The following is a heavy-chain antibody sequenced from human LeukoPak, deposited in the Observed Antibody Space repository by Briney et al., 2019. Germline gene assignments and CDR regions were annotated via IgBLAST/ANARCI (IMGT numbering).Heavy chain of an antibody. V-gene: IGHV4-30-2*01. CDR3: ARSTYYYDSSGYYGYYFDY. Sequence: SETLSLTCTVSGGSISSGGYHWSWIRQPPGKGLEWIGYIYHSGGTYYNPSLKSRVTISVDRSKNQFSLKLSSVTAADTAVYYCARSTYYYDSSGYYGYYFDYWGQGTLVTVSS. J-gene: IGHJ4*02. D-gene: IGHD3-22*01. CDR2: IYHSGGT. CDR1: GGSISSGGYH.